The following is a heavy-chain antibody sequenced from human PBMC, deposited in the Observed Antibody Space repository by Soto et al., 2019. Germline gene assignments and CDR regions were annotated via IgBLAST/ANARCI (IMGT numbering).Heavy chain of an antibody. CDR3: AKVGGMQLHFDG. CDR1: GFNFDDYA. CDR2: ISGDSADR. D-gene: IGHD3-9*01. V-gene: IGHV3-9*01. Sequence: EGQLEDSGGGLVQPGKSLRLYCSVSGFNFDDYAMQWVRQAPGKGREWVSGISGDSADRYYADSVKGRFTISRDNANNLLYLEMNSLKSDDKSLYHCAKVGGMQLHFDGWGRGTLVTVSS. J-gene: IGHJ4*02.